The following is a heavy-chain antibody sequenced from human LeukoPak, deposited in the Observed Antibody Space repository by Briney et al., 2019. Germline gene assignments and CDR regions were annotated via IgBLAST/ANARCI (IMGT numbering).Heavy chain of an antibody. Sequence: PSETLSLTCTVSGGSISSYYWSWIRQPPGKGLEWIAYIYYSGSTNYNPSLKSRVTISVDTSKNQFSLKLSSVTAADTAVYYCARVYYSNSYDYWYFDLWGRGTLVTVSS. V-gene: IGHV4-59*01. CDR2: IYYSGST. CDR3: ARVYYSNSYDYWYFDL. CDR1: GGSISSYY. J-gene: IGHJ2*01. D-gene: IGHD6-13*01.